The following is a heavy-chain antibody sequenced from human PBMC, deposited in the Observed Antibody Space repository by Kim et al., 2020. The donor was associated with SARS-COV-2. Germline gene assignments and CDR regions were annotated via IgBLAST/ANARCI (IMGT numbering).Heavy chain of an antibody. CDR3: AKDGDYHIRNWFDP. V-gene: IGHV3-23*01. J-gene: IGHJ5*02. D-gene: IGHD4-17*01. Sequence: ADAVKGRFTISRDNSKNTLYLQMNSLRAEDTAVYYCAKDGDYHIRNWFDPWGQGTLVTVSS.